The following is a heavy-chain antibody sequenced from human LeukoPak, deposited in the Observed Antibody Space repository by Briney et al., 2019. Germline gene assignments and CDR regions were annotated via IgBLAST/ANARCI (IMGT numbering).Heavy chain of an antibody. V-gene: IGHV3-48*03. CDR1: GFTFSSYE. D-gene: IGHD2-15*01. CDR2: ISSSGSTI. CDR3: ARDWCSGGSCYSGAFDI. Sequence: AGGSLRLSCAASGFTFSSYEMNWVRQAPGKGLEWVSYISSSGSTIYYADSVKGRFTISRDNAKNSLYLQMNSLRAEDTAVYYCARDWCSGGSCYSGAFDIWGQGTMVTVSS. J-gene: IGHJ3*02.